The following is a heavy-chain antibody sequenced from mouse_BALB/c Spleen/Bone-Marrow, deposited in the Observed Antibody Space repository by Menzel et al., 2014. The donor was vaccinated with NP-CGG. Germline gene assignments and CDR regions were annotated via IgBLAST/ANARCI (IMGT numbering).Heavy chain of an antibody. Sequence: EVKLQESGGGLVKPGGSLKLSCAASGFIFSSYGMSWVRQTPEKRLEWGATNSSGGSYTFYHDSVKGRFTVSRDNAKNNLYLQMSSLSSEDTAFYYCASHAYYDQTEFAFVYWGRGTPVTVSA. CDR1: GFIFSSYG. J-gene: IGHJ3*01. D-gene: IGHD2-4*01. CDR3: ASHAYYDQTEFAFVY. CDR2: NSSGGSYT. V-gene: IGHV5-9-2*01.